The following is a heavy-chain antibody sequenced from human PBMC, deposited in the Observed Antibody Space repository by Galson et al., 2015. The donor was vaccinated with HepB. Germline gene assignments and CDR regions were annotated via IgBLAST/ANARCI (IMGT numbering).Heavy chain of an antibody. D-gene: IGHD3-3*01. V-gene: IGHV3-30*18. Sequence: SLRLSCAASGFIFSKHDMYWVRQAPGKGLEWVALISPDGSTQYYADSVKGRFSISRDNSRNTLNLQMGRLRAEDTAVYYCAKGHYDSWSGSPVSPLSDLWGQGTLVTVSS. CDR3: AKGHYDSWSGSPVSPLSDL. J-gene: IGHJ5*02. CDR2: ISPDGSTQ. CDR1: GFIFSKHD.